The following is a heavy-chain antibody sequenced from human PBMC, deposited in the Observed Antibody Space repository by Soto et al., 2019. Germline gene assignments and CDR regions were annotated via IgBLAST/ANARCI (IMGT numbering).Heavy chain of an antibody. V-gene: IGHV5-10-1*01. CDR3: ARHRLNYYDSSGYATADDY. D-gene: IGHD3-22*01. CDR2: IDPSDSYT. J-gene: IGHJ4*02. Sequence: PGESLKISCKGSGCSFTSYWISWVRQMPGKGLEWMGRIDPSDSYTNYSPSFQGHVTISADKSISTAYLQWSSLKASDTAMYYCARHRLNYYDSSGYATADDYWGQGTLVTVSS. CDR1: GCSFTSYW.